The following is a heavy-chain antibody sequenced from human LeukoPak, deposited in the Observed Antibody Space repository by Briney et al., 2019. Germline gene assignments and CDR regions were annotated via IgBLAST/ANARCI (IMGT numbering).Heavy chain of an antibody. D-gene: IGHD4-17*01. J-gene: IGHJ4*02. V-gene: IGHV3-30*02. CDR3: VNGESLYGDYGFDY. Sequence: GGSLRLSCATSGFTFSSYGMNWVRHAPGKGLEWLASIRSDNSDTYYADSVKGRFTISRDNSKNTLYLQMNNLRVEDPTAFYCVNGESLYGDYGFDYWGQGTFVTVSS. CDR2: IRSDNSDT. CDR1: GFTFSSYG.